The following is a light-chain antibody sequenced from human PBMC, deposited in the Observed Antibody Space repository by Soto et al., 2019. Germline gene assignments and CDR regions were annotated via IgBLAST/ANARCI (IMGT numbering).Light chain of an antibody. J-gene: IGKJ4*01. V-gene: IGKV3-11*01. Sequence: EIVLTQSPATLSLSPGERATLSCRASQSVSSYLAWYQQKPGQPPRLLIYDASNRATGIPGRFSGSGSGTDFTLTSSRLEPEDFAVYYCQQRGNWPLTFGGGTKVEIK. CDR2: DAS. CDR1: QSVSSY. CDR3: QQRGNWPLT.